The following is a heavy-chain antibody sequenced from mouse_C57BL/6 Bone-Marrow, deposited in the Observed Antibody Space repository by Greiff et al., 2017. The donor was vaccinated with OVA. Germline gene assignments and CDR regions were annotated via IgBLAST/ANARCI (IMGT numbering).Heavy chain of an antibody. CDR2: INPNNGGT. Sequence: VQLKQSGPELVKPGASVKIPCKASGYTFTDYNMDWVKQSHGKSLEWIGDINPNNGGTIYNQKFKGKATLTVDKSSSTAYMELRSLTSEDTAVYYCARSGTRLGQYFDYWGQGTTLTVSS. V-gene: IGHV1-18*01. CDR1: GYTFTDYN. J-gene: IGHJ2*01. D-gene: IGHD3-3*01. CDR3: ARSGTRLGQYFDY.